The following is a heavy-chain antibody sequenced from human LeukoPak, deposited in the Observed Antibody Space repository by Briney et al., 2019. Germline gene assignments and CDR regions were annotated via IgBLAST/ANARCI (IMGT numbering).Heavy chain of an antibody. CDR3: ARAIVVTVAPDY. Sequence: SETLSLTCTVSGDSINSSAYYWTWIRQHPGTGLEWIGYIFYTGTTYYNPSLKSRVAISADTSRNQFSLNLTSVTAADTAVYYCARAIVVTVAPDYWGQGTMVTVSS. V-gene: IGHV4-31*03. D-gene: IGHD2-21*02. J-gene: IGHJ4*02. CDR2: IFYTGTT. CDR1: GDSINSSAYY.